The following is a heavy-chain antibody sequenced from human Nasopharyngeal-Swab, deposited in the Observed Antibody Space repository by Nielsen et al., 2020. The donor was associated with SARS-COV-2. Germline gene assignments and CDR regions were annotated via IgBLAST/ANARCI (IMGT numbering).Heavy chain of an antibody. Sequence: GESLKISCAASGFTFSSYWMHWVRQAPGKGLVWVSRINSDGSSTNYADSVKGRFTISRDNAKNSLYLQMNSVRAEDTAVYYCASSRTTQNWFDPWGQGTLVTVSS. D-gene: IGHD1-1*01. V-gene: IGHV3-74*01. CDR3: ASSRTTQNWFDP. J-gene: IGHJ5*02. CDR1: GFTFSSYW. CDR2: INSDGSST.